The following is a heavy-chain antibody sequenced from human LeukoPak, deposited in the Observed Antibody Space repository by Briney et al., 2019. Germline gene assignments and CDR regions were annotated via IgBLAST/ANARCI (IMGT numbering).Heavy chain of an antibody. CDR1: GGSLSGYY. J-gene: IGHJ6*03. CDR3: ARGILTGYHFYYYYYMDV. CDR2: INHSGST. Sequence: MSSETLSLTCAVYGGSLSGYYWSWIRQPPGKGLEWIGEINHSGSTNYNPSLKSRVTISVDTSKNQFSLKLGSVTAADTAVYYCARGILTGYHFYYYYYMDVWGKGTTVTVSS. V-gene: IGHV4-34*01. D-gene: IGHD3-9*01.